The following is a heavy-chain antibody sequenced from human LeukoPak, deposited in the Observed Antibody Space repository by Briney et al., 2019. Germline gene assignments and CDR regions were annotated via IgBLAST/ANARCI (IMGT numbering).Heavy chain of an antibody. CDR2: ISYDGSNK. CDR1: GFTFSSYG. CDR3: AKVHDSSGYPSYFDY. J-gene: IGHJ4*02. V-gene: IGHV3-30*18. Sequence: PGRSLRLSCAASGFTFSSYGMHWVRQAPGKGLEWVAVISYDGSNKHYADSVKGRFTISRDNSKNTLYLQMNSLRAEDTAVYYCAKVHDSSGYPSYFDYWGQGTLVTVSS. D-gene: IGHD3-22*01.